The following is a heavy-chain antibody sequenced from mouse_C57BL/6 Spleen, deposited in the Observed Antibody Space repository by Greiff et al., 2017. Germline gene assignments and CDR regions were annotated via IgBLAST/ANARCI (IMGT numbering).Heavy chain of an antibody. CDR3: ARDSSGYGAMDY. Sequence: QVHVKQSGAELARPGASVKLSCKASGYAFTSYGISWVKQRTGQGLEWIGEIYPRSGNTYYNEKFKGKATLTADKSSSTAYMELRSLTSEDSAVYFWARDSSGYGAMDYWGQGTSVTVSS. D-gene: IGHD3-2*02. J-gene: IGHJ4*01. V-gene: IGHV1-81*01. CDR2: IYPRSGNT. CDR1: GYAFTSYG.